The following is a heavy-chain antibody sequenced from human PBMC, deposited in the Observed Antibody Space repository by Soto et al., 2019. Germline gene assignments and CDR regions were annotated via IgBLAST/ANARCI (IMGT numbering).Heavy chain of an antibody. Sequence: QDHLVESGGGVVQPGTSLRLSCAASGFTFNTYGMHWVRQAPGKGLEWVAVISYDGSDKFYADSVKGRFTISRDNSKNTLYLQMSSLRPEDTAIYYCAKSQIFYCSSPNCYKYYFDYWGQGTLVTVSS. CDR2: ISYDGSDK. V-gene: IGHV3-30*18. CDR1: GFTFNTYG. D-gene: IGHD2-2*02. CDR3: AKSQIFYCSSPNCYKYYFDY. J-gene: IGHJ4*02.